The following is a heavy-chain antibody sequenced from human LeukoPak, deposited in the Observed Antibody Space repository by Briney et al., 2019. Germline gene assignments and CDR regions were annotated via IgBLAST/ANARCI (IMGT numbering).Heavy chain of an antibody. D-gene: IGHD6-13*01. V-gene: IGHV4-59*08. CDR1: GGSISSYY. CDR2: IYHSGST. Sequence: PSETLSLTCTVSGGSISSYYWSWIRQPPGKGLEWIGYIYHSGSTNYNPSLKSRVTISVDTSKNQFSLKLSSVTAADTAVYYCARHFSSSYFDYWGQGTLVTVSS. CDR3: ARHFSSSYFDY. J-gene: IGHJ4*02.